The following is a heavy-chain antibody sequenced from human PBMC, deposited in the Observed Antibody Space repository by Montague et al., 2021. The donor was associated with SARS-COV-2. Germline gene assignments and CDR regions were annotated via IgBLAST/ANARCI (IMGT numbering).Heavy chain of an antibody. CDR1: GFTSSRYS. J-gene: IGHJ3*02. D-gene: IGHD4-17*01. CDR2: ISSSSTI. CDR3: AREGAAGYGDLGDAFDI. Sequence: SLRLSCAASGFTSSRYSMNWVRQAPGKGLEWVSYISSSSTIYYAYSVKGRFTISRDNAKNSLYLQMNSLRAEDTAVYYCAREGAAGYGDLGDAFDIWGQGTMVTVSS. V-gene: IGHV3-48*04.